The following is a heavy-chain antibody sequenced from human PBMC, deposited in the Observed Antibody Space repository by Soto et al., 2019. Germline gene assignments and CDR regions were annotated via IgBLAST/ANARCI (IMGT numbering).Heavy chain of an antibody. D-gene: IGHD6-19*01. Sequence: QVQLVESGGGVVQPGRSLRLSCAASGFTFSSYAMHWVRQAPGKGLEWVAVISYDGSNKYYADSVKGRFTISRDNSKNTLYLQMNSLRAEDTAVYYCARDSLRIAVAYYFDYWGQGTLVTVSS. CDR3: ARDSLRIAVAYYFDY. V-gene: IGHV3-30-3*01. J-gene: IGHJ4*02. CDR1: GFTFSSYA. CDR2: ISYDGSNK.